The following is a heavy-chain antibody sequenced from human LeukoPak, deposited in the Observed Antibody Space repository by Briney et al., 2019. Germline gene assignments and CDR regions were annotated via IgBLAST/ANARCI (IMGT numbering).Heavy chain of an antibody. Sequence: PSETLSLTCAVSGYSISSGYYWGWIRQPPGKGLEWIGSIYHSGSTYYNPSLKSRVTISVDTSKNQFSLKLSSVTAADTAVYYCARVEIRTPPFTIFGVVIMGYFDYWGQRTLVTVSS. J-gene: IGHJ4*02. V-gene: IGHV4-38-2*01. CDR3: ARVEIRTPPFTIFGVVIMGYFDY. CDR2: IYHSGST. CDR1: GYSISSGYY. D-gene: IGHD3-3*01.